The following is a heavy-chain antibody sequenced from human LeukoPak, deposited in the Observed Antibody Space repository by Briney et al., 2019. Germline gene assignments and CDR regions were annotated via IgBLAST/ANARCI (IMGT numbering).Heavy chain of an antibody. CDR2: IYHSGST. D-gene: IGHD1-26*01. J-gene: IGHJ6*02. CDR3: ARALSGGMDV. CDR1: GGSISSGGYS. Sequence: SGTLSLTCAVSGGSISSGGYSWSWIRQPPGKGLEWIGYIYHSGSTYYNPSLKSRVTISVDRSKNQFSLKLSSVTAADTAVYYCARALSGGMDVWGQGTTVTVSS. V-gene: IGHV4-30-2*01.